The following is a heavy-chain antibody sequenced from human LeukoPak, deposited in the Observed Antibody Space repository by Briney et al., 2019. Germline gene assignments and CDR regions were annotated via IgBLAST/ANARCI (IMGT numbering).Heavy chain of an antibody. J-gene: IGHJ6*02. Sequence: SETLSLTCTVSGGSISSSSYYWGWIRQPPGKGLEWIGSIYYSGTTNYNPSLKSRVSISIDTSRKQFSLNLSSVTAADTAVYYCARHWYVDYIYGLDVWGQGTTVAVSS. D-gene: IGHD4-11*01. CDR1: GGSISSSSYY. CDR2: IYYSGTT. CDR3: ARHWYVDYIYGLDV. V-gene: IGHV4-39*01.